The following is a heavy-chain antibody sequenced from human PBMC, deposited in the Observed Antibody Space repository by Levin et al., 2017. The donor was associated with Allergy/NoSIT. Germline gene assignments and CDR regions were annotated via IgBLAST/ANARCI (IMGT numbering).Heavy chain of an antibody. Sequence: GGSLRLSCAASGFTFSNYPMHWVRQAPGGGLEWVAVISSDGNGKYYADSVKGRFTVSRDNSKNTLYLQMNSLRAEDTALYYCATFPTRVQTIYFEDWGQGTLVTVSS. D-gene: IGHD1-1*01. CDR2: ISSDGNGK. J-gene: IGHJ4*02. V-gene: IGHV3-30-3*01. CDR3: ATFPTRVQTIYFED. CDR1: GFTFSNYP.